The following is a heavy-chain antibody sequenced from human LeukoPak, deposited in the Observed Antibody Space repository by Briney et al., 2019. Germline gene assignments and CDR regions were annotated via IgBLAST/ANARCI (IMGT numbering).Heavy chain of an antibody. CDR1: GYTFTSFA. CDR3: ARGQPGNWFDP. CDR2: INTNTGNP. J-gene: IGHJ5*02. V-gene: IGHV7-4-1*02. Sequence: ASVKVSCKASGYTFTSFAMNWARQAPGQGLEWMGWINTNTGNPTHAQGFTGRFVFSLDTSVSTAYLQISSLKAEDTAMYYCARGQPGNWFDPWGQGTLVTVSS. D-gene: IGHD1-14*01.